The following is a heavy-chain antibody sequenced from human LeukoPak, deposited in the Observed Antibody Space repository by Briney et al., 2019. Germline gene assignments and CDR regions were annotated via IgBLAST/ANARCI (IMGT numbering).Heavy chain of an antibody. Sequence: GESLKISCKGSGYSCTNYWIGWVRQMPGKGLEWMGIIYPGDSDTRYSPSFQGQVTISADKSISTAYLQWSSLKASDTAMYYCARHSTPAMARYYYYYMDVWGKGTTVTVSS. CDR2: IYPGDSDT. J-gene: IGHJ6*03. CDR1: GYSCTNYW. CDR3: ARHSTPAMARYYYYYMDV. V-gene: IGHV5-51*01. D-gene: IGHD5-18*01.